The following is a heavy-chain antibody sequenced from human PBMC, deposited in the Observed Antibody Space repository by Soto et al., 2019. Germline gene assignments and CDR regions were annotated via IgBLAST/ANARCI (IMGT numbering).Heavy chain of an antibody. V-gene: IGHV3-9*01. J-gene: IGHJ6*02. Sequence: EVQLVESGGGLVQPSRSLRLSCEASGLTFDDYAMHWVRQAPGKGLEWVSGISWNSGSIGYADSVKARFTISRDNAKHSLYLQMNSLRAEDTAFYYCAKDISGRGSFYYYYGLDVWGQGTSVTVSS. CDR2: ISWNSGSI. CDR3: AKDISGRGSFYYYYGLDV. D-gene: IGHD1-26*01. CDR1: GLTFDDYA.